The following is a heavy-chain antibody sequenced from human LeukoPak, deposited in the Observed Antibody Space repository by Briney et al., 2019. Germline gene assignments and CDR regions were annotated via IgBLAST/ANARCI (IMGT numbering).Heavy chain of an antibody. D-gene: IGHD5-12*01. Sequence: PGGSLRLSCAASGFTFDDYAMHWARQAPGKGLEWVSGISWNSGSIGYADSVKGRFTISRDNAKNSLYLQMNSLRAEDTALYYCAKDIVATGGFDYWGQGTLVTVSS. CDR2: ISWNSGSI. CDR3: AKDIVATGGFDY. J-gene: IGHJ4*02. CDR1: GFTFDDYA. V-gene: IGHV3-9*01.